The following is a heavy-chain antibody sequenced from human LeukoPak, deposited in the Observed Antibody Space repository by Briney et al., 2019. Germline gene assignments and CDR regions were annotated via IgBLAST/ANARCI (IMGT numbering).Heavy chain of an antibody. J-gene: IGHJ4*02. Sequence: SETLSLTCSVSGVSISSHYLNWIRQPPGKGLEWIGFISGSGSTNYNPSLMSRVTMSLETSKRQFSLKLRSVTAPDTAVYYCVVSPNQDFYDYWGQGTLVTVSS. CDR3: VVSPNQDFYDY. CDR2: ISGSGST. CDR1: GVSISSHY. V-gene: IGHV4-4*09.